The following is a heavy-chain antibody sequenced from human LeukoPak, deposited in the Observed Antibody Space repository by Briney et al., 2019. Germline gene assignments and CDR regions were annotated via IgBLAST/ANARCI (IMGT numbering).Heavy chain of an antibody. D-gene: IGHD6-25*01. CDR1: GFTFSSYA. Sequence: GGSLRLSCSASGFTFSSYAMHWVRQAPGKGLEWISCIIGSGSSTYYADSVKGRFTISRDNFQSTLYLQMNSLRAEDTAVYYCAKGKRLLDYWGQGTLVTVSS. V-gene: IGHV3-23*01. CDR2: IIGSGSST. J-gene: IGHJ4*02. CDR3: AKGKRLLDY.